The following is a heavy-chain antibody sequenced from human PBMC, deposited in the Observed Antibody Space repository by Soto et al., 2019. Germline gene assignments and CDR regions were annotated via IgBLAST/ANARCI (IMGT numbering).Heavy chain of an antibody. CDR1: GGSISSGGYY. Sequence: SETLSLTCTVSGGSISSGGYYWSWIRHHPGKGLEWIGYIYYSGSTYYNPSLKSRVTISVDTSKNQFSLKLSSVTAADTAVYYCARAFADYYDSSGYYYEDYWGQGTLVTVSS. D-gene: IGHD3-22*01. V-gene: IGHV4-31*03. CDR2: IYYSGST. CDR3: ARAFADYYDSSGYYYEDY. J-gene: IGHJ4*02.